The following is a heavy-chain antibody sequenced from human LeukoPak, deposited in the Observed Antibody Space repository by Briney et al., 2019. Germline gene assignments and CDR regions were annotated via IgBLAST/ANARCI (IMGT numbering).Heavy chain of an antibody. Sequence: GGSLRLSCAASGFTFSSYSMNWVRQAPGKGLEWVSSISSSSSYIYYADSVKGRFTTSRDNAKNSLYLQMNSLRAEDTAVYYCAGTTIFGVVIRDYWGQGTLVTVSS. V-gene: IGHV3-21*01. D-gene: IGHD3-3*01. CDR3: AGTTIFGVVIRDY. J-gene: IGHJ4*02. CDR1: GFTFSSYS. CDR2: ISSSSSYI.